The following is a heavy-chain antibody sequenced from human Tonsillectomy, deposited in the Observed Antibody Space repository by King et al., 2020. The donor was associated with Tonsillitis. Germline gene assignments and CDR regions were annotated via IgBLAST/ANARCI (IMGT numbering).Heavy chain of an antibody. V-gene: IGHV3-49*03. CDR2: IRSKSNGGTT. J-gene: IGHJ4*02. CDR1: GFTFGDSA. D-gene: IGHD2-15*01. CDR3: TRGCRD. Sequence: EVQLVESGGGLVQPGRSLRLSCTASGFTFGDSAMNWFRQSPERGLEWVGFIRSKSNGGTTEIAASVRGRFTISRDDSKSIAYLQMNSLKSEDTAVYYCTRGCRDWGQGTLVTVAS.